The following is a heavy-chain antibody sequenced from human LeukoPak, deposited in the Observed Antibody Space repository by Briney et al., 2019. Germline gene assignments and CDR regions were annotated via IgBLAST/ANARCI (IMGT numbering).Heavy chain of an antibody. CDR3: AREPYYYDSSGYYRFDY. V-gene: IGHV3-33*01. CDR2: IWYDGSNK. CDR1: GFTFSIHG. J-gene: IGHJ4*02. Sequence: GGSLRLSCAASGFTFSIHGMHWVRQAPGKGLEWVAVIWYDGSNKYYADSVKGRFTISRDNSKNTLCLQMNSLRAEDTAVYYCAREPYYYDSSGYYRFDYWGQGTLVTVSS. D-gene: IGHD3-22*01.